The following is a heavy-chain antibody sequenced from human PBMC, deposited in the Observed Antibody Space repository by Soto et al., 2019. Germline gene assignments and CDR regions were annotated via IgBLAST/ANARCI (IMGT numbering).Heavy chain of an antibody. J-gene: IGHJ4*02. V-gene: IGHV3-33*01. CDR2: IWYDGSNK. D-gene: IGHD5-12*01. Sequence: QVQLVESGGGVVQPGRSLRLSCAASGFTFSSYGMHWVRQAPGKGLEWVAVIWYDGSNKYYADSVKGRFTISRDNSKNTLYLQMNSLRAEDTAVYYCAREERWLQRNFDYWGQGTLVTVSS. CDR1: GFTFSSYG. CDR3: AREERWLQRNFDY.